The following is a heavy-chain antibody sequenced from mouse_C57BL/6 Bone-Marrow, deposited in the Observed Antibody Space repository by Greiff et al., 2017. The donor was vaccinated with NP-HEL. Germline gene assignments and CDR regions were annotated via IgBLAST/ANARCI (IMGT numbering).Heavy chain of an antibody. V-gene: IGHV1-18*01. Sequence: VQLKESGPELVKPGASVKIPCKASGYTFTDYNMDWVKQSHGKSLEWIGDINPNNGGTIYTQKFKGKATLTVDKSSSTAYMELRSLTSEDTAVYYCARGAYYSKGRPPWFAYWGQGTLVTVSA. D-gene: IGHD2-5*01. J-gene: IGHJ3*01. CDR2: INPNNGGT. CDR1: GYTFTDYN. CDR3: ARGAYYSKGRPPWFAY.